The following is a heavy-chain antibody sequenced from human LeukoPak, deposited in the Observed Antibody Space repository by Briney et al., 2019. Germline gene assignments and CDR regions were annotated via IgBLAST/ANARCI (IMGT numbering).Heavy chain of an antibody. CDR3: AKDLDFWSGYSSY. V-gene: IGHV3-23*01. CDR1: GFTFSSYA. J-gene: IGHJ4*02. Sequence: GGSLRLSCAASGFTFSSYAMSWVRQAPEKGLEWVSAISGSGGSTYYADSVKGRFTISRDNSKDTLYLQMNSLRAEDTAVYYCAKDLDFWSGYSSYWGQGTLVTVSS. CDR2: ISGSGGST. D-gene: IGHD3-3*01.